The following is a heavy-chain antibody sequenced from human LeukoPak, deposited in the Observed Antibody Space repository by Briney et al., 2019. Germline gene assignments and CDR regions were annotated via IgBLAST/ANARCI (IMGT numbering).Heavy chain of an antibody. Sequence: GGSLRLSCAASGFTFSGYAMSWVRQALGKGLKWVSVISGSGGSTYNVDPVKGRFTISRDNSKNTLYLQMNSLRAEDTAVYYCAKSVESAVTTNPYFDYWGQGILDTVSS. J-gene: IGHJ4*02. CDR3: AKSVESAVTTNPYFDY. CDR2: ISGSGGST. D-gene: IGHD4-17*01. V-gene: IGHV3-23*01. CDR1: GFTFSGYA.